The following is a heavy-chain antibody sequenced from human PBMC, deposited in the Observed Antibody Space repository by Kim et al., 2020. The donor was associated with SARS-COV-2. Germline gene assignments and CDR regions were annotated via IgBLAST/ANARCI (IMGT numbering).Heavy chain of an antibody. CDR3: ARYSSSWYFLDY. D-gene: IGHD6-13*01. J-gene: IGHJ4*02. CDR2: T. V-gene: IGHV5-51*01. Sequence: TRYSPSFQGQVTISADRSIRTAYLQWSSLRASDTAIYFCARYSSSWYFLDYWGQGTLVTVSS.